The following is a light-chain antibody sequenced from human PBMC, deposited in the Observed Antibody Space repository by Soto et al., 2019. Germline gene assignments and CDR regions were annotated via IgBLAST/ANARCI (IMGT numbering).Light chain of an antibody. CDR3: CSYTSTNTLV. CDR2: EVA. J-gene: IGLJ2*01. Sequence: HSALTQPASVSGSPGQSITISCTGTSSDVGSYDLVSWYQQRPGRAPSLMIFEVAKRPSGISTRFSGSKSGNTASLTISGLQAVDEADYFCCSYTSTNTLVFGGVTKLTVL. CDR1: SSDVGSYDL. V-gene: IGLV2-23*02.